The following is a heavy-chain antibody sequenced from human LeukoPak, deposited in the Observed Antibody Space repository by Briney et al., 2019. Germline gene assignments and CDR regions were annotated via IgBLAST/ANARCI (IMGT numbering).Heavy chain of an antibody. V-gene: IGHV4-39*01. Sequence: SETLSLTCTVSGGSISSSSYYWGWIRQPPGKGLEWIGSIYYSGSTYYNPSLKSRVTISVDTSKNQFSLKLSSVTAADTAVYYCARHGGIVGAYLYFDYWGQGTLVTVSS. D-gene: IGHD1-26*01. CDR1: GGSISSSSYY. CDR2: IYYSGST. J-gene: IGHJ4*02. CDR3: ARHGGIVGAYLYFDY.